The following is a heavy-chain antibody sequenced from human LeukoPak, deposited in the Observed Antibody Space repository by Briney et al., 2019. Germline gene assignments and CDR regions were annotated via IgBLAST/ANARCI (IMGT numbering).Heavy chain of an antibody. CDR3: ARGYSGYAPHDY. J-gene: IGHJ4*02. V-gene: IGHV1-18*01. D-gene: IGHD5-12*01. CDR1: SYTFTRYG. Sequence: ASVKVSCKVSSYTFTRYGISWVRQAPGQGLEWMGWISGYSGKTNYAQKLQGRVTMTTDTSTSTAYMELRSLRSDDTAVYYCARGYSGYAPHDYWGQGTLVTVSS. CDR2: ISGYSGKT.